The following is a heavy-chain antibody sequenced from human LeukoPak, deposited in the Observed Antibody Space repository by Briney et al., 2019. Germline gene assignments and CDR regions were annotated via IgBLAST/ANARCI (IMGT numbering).Heavy chain of an antibody. V-gene: IGHV3-74*01. D-gene: IGHD2-2*01. J-gene: IGHJ6*03. CDR3: ARVNKNIVVVPAAMAYYYYYYMDV. Sequence: GGSLRLSCAASGFTFSSYWMHWVRQAPGKGLVWVSRINSDGSSTSYADSVKGRFTISRDNAKNTLYLQMNSLRAEDTAVYYCARVNKNIVVVPAAMAYYYYYYMDVWGKGTTVTISS. CDR2: INSDGSST. CDR1: GFTFSSYW.